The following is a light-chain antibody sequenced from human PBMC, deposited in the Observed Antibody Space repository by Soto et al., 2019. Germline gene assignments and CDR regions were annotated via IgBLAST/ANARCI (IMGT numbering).Light chain of an antibody. CDR3: QNVDKWPL. J-gene: IGKJ5*01. CDR2: GAS. CDR1: QSVGIN. V-gene: IGKV3-15*01. Sequence: EIVMPQSPATLSVSPGESATLSCRASQSVGINLAWDQQKPGQAPRILIYGASTRATGVPARISGSGSGTEFTLPISSLQSDYFAVYFCQNVDKWPLFGQGTRLEIK.